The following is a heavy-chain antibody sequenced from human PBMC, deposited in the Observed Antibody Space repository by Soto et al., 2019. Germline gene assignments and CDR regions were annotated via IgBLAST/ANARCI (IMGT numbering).Heavy chain of an antibody. D-gene: IGHD6-6*01. V-gene: IGHV3-30-3*01. J-gene: IGHJ6*02. Sequence: GGVLRLSCAASGFTFSTYPMNLVPPAPGKGLEWVAVISYDGSNKYYADSVKGRFTISRDNSKNTLYLQMNSLRAEDTAVYYCARNIAARLYYYYGMDVWGQGTTVTVSS. CDR2: ISYDGSNK. CDR1: GFTFSTYP. CDR3: ARNIAARLYYYYGMDV.